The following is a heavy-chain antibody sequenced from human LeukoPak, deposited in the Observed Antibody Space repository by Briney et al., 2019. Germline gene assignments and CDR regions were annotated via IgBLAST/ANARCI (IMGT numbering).Heavy chain of an antibody. V-gene: IGHV3-33*01. CDR2: IWYDGSNK. J-gene: IGHJ5*02. CDR1: GFTFSDYA. CDR3: AREGKAAGTSGWIDP. Sequence: GGSLRLSCAASGFTFSDYAMHWVRQVPGKGLEWVAVIWYDGSNKYHADSVKGQFTISRDNSKNTLYLEMNSLKVEDTAVYYCAREGKAAGTSGWIDPWGQGTLVTVSS. D-gene: IGHD6-13*01.